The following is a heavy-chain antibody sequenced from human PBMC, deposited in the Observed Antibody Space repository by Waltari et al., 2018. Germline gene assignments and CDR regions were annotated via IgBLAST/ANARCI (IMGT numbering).Heavy chain of an antibody. V-gene: IGHV3-30*18. Sequence: QVHLAVSGGGVVQPGRSLRLSGVTAGFTFSGYGLHWVRQTPGKGLEWVAMISYEGSNQYYADSVKGRFTISRDNFKHTLYLQISSLTTNDTGVYYCAKGGLASTYYYSPMDVWGHGTSVTVSS. J-gene: IGHJ6*02. CDR2: ISYEGSNQ. CDR1: GFTFSGYG. CDR3: AKGGLASTYYYSPMDV. D-gene: IGHD3-22*01.